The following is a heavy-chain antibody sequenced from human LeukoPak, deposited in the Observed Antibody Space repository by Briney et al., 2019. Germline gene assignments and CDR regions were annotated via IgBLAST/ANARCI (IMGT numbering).Heavy chain of an antibody. CDR3: ATNSKYSGSYSFDY. CDR2: MNPNSGNT. J-gene: IGHJ4*02. CDR1: GYTFTSYD. V-gene: IGHV1-8*01. Sequence: ASVKVSCKASGYTFTSYDISWVRQATGQGLEWLGWMNPNSGNTGYAQKFQGRVTMTRNTSISTAYMELSSLRSEDTAVYYCATNSKYSGSYSFDYWGQGTLVTVSS. D-gene: IGHD1-26*01.